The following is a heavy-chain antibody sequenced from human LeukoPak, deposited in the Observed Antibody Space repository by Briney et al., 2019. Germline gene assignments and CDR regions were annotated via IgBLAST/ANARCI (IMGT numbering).Heavy chain of an antibody. Sequence: PGGSLRLSCAASGFTFSDYYMSWIRQAPGKGREWVSYISSSSSYTNYADSVKGRFTISRDNAKNSLYLQMNSLRAEDTAVYYCARVPTVGDYYFDYWGQGTLVTVSS. CDR2: ISSSSSYT. J-gene: IGHJ4*02. CDR1: GFTFSDYY. V-gene: IGHV3-11*06. D-gene: IGHD4-23*01. CDR3: ARVPTVGDYYFDY.